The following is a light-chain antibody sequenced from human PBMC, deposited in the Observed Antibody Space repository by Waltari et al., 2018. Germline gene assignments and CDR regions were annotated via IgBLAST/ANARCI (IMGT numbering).Light chain of an antibody. Sequence: QSALTQPASVSGSPGQSITISCTGTNSDVGSYNFVSWYQQHPGKAPKLRRYEVSNRPSGVSNRCSGSKSGNTASLTISGLQAEDEADYHCCSYAGSSTWVLGGGTKLTVL. CDR3: CSYAGSSTWV. J-gene: IGLJ3*02. V-gene: IGLV2-23*02. CDR2: EVS. CDR1: NSDVGSYNF.